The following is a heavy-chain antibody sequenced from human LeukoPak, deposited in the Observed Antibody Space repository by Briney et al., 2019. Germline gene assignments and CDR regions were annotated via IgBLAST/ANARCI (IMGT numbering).Heavy chain of an antibody. CDR1: GFTFDDYA. Sequence: GGSLRLSCAASGFTFDDYAMHWVRQAPGKGLEGVSGISWNSGSIGYADSVKGRFTISRDNAKNSLYLQMNSLRAEDTALYYCAKGGEYYYDSSGYYRWWGQGTLVTVSS. CDR2: ISWNSGSI. J-gene: IGHJ4*02. D-gene: IGHD3-22*01. CDR3: AKGGEYYYDSSGYYRW. V-gene: IGHV3-9*01.